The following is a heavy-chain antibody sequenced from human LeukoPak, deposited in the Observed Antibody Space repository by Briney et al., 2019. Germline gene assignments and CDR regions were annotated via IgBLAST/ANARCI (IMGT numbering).Heavy chain of an antibody. CDR3: AKEEVPNDY. J-gene: IGHJ4*02. CDR1: GFTLNSNA. Sequence: EWSLRLSCAVSGFTLNSNAMCWVRQAPGKGLEWVSAISRIGVTTYYADSVEGRFTISRDTSKNTLYLQMNTLRPEDTAVYYCAKEEVPNDYWGQGTLATVRS. V-gene: IGHV3-23*01. CDR2: ISRIGVTT. D-gene: IGHD2-2*01.